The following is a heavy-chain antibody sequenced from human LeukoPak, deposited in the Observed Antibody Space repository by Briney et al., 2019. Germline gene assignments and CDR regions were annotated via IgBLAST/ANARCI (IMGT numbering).Heavy chain of an antibody. CDR2: IYTSGST. Sequence: SETLSLTCTVSGGSISSYYGSWIRQPPGKGLEWIGYIYTSGSTNYNPSLKSRVTISVDTSKNQFSLKLSSVTAADTAVYYCARQYSYCTNGVCPFDYWGQGTLVTVSS. CDR3: ARQYSYCTNGVCPFDY. J-gene: IGHJ4*02. V-gene: IGHV4-4*09. D-gene: IGHD2-8*01. CDR1: GGSISSYY.